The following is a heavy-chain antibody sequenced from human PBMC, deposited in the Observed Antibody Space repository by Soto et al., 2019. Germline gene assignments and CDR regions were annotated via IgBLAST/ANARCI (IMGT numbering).Heavy chain of an antibody. CDR1: GFTFSSYA. V-gene: IGHV3-23*01. J-gene: IGHJ5*02. D-gene: IGHD6-13*01. CDR3: AKPGSSSWNNWFDP. Sequence: HPGGSLRLSCAASGFTFSSYAMSWVRQAPGKGLEWVSAISGSGGSTYYADSVKGRFTISRDNSKNTLYLQMNSLRAEDTAVYYCAKPGSSSWNNWFDPWGQGTLVTVSS. CDR2: ISGSGGST.